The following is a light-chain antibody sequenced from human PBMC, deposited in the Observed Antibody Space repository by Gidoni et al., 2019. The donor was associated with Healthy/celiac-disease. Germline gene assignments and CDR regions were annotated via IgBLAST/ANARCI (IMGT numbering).Light chain of an antibody. Sequence: DIVMTKSPDSLAVSLGERATIICKSSQSVLYSSNNKNYLAWYQQKPGQPPKLLIYWASTRESGVPDRFSGSGSGTDFTLTISSLQAEDVAVYYCQQYYSTLLTFGGGTKVEIK. CDR1: QSVLYSSNNKNY. CDR2: WAS. CDR3: QQYYSTLLT. J-gene: IGKJ4*01. V-gene: IGKV4-1*01.